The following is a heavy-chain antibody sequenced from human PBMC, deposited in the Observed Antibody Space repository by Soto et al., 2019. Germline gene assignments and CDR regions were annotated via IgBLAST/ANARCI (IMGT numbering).Heavy chain of an antibody. CDR2: ITSSGSTI. CDR3: ARVAIASGGVVAVTYALDV. Sequence: GGSLRLSCEVSGFTLSTYSMNWVRQAPGKGLEWVSFITSSGSTIYYADSVKGRFTVSRDNAKNSLFLQMNSLRDEDTAVYYCARVAIASGGVVAVTYALDVWGQGTTVTVSS. J-gene: IGHJ6*02. D-gene: IGHD3-16*02. V-gene: IGHV3-48*02. CDR1: GFTLSTYS.